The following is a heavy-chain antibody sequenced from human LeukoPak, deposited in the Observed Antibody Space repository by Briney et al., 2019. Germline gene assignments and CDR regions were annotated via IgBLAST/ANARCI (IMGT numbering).Heavy chain of an antibody. J-gene: IGHJ4*02. Sequence: ASVKVSCKASGYTFTSYYMHWVRQAPGQGLEWMGIINPSGGSTSYAQKFQGRATMTRDTSTSTVYMELGSLRSEDTAVYYCAREDSSGWYVFDYWGQGTLVTVSS. D-gene: IGHD6-19*01. CDR3: AREDSSGWYVFDY. CDR1: GYTFTSYY. CDR2: INPSGGST. V-gene: IGHV1-46*01.